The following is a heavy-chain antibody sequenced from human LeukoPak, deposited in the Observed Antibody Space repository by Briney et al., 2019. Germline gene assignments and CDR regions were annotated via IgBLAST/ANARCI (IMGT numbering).Heavy chain of an antibody. V-gene: IGHV1-2*02. Sequence: ASVKVSCKASGYTFTGYYMHWVRQAPGQGLEWMGWINPNSGGTNYAQKFQGRVTLTRDTSISTAYMELSRLRSDDTAVYYCARDSGSYYYHYYYYMDVWGKGTTVTVSS. CDR2: INPNSGGT. J-gene: IGHJ6*03. CDR3: ARDSGSYYYHYYYYMDV. D-gene: IGHD1-26*01. CDR1: GYTFTGYY.